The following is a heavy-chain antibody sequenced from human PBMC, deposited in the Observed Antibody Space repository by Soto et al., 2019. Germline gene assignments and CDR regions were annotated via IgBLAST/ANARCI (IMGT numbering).Heavy chain of an antibody. CDR1: GFIFTTAW. CDR2: IKSKSDGGTP. D-gene: IGHD3-9*01. J-gene: IGHJ5*01. CDR3: PTDSYLTLKLVRFDY. Sequence: EVQLVESGGGLVEPGGSLRLSCAASGFIFTTAWINWVRQAPGKGLEWVGRIKSKSDGGTPDFAAPVRGRFAISRDDSKSIVYLQMNSLKTEDTSVYYCPTDSYLTLKLVRFDYWGLGTHVTV. V-gene: IGHV3-15*07.